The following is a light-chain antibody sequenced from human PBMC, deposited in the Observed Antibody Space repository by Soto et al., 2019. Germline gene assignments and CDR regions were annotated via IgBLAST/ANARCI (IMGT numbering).Light chain of an antibody. CDR2: EAS. J-gene: IGKJ1*01. V-gene: IGKV1-5*03. CDR3: QQYNGYWT. CDR1: QSISDS. Sequence: DIQMTQSPSTLFASVGDRVTITCRASQSISDSLAWYQQKPGKAPKLLIYEASTLKSGVPSRFSGSRSGTEYTLTISSLQPDDFAIYYCQQYNGYWTFGQGTKVEIK.